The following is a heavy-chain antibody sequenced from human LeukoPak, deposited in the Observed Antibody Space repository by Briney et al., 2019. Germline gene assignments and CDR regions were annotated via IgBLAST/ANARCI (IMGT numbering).Heavy chain of an antibody. CDR1: GFTFTNYA. V-gene: IGHV3-23*01. CDR2: ISGNGGST. CDR3: AKESPHFDY. J-gene: IGHJ4*02. Sequence: GGSLRLSCAASGFTFTNYAMSWVRQAPGKGLEWVSVISGNGGSTYYADSVKGRFTISRDNSKNTLYLQMNSLRADDTAVYYCAKESPHFDYWGQGTLVTVSS. D-gene: IGHD3-3*02.